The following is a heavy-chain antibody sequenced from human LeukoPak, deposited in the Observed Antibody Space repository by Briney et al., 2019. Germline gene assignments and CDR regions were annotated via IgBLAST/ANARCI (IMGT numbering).Heavy chain of an antibody. D-gene: IGHD6-6*01. CDR3: ARDLEQLVLYYYYYMDV. J-gene: IGHJ6*03. CDR1: GGSISSSSYC. Sequence: SSETLSLTCTVSGGSISSSSYCWGWVRQPGGKGLEWIESIYYSGSTYYKPGRKSLFTKSLDTSKNPFSLMLSSVTAADTAVYYCARDLEQLVLYYYYYMDVWGEGTTVTVSS. V-gene: IGHV4-39*07. CDR2: IYYSGST.